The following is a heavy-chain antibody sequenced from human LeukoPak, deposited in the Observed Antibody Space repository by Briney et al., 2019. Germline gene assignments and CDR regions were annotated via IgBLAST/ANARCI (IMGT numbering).Heavy chain of an antibody. Sequence: GGSLRFSCTASGFTFSGYWMSWVRQAPGKGLEWVASIKQDGSEKYYVDSVKGRFTISRDNAKNSVYLQMNSLRGEDTGVYYCARQPFDYWGQGTLVTVSS. J-gene: IGHJ4*02. CDR2: IKQDGSEK. V-gene: IGHV3-7*01. CDR1: GFTFSGYW. CDR3: ARQPFDY.